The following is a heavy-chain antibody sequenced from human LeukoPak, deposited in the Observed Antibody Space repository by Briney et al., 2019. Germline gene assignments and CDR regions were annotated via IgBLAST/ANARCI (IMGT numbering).Heavy chain of an antibody. D-gene: IGHD6-13*01. CDR1: GYTFTSYG. CDR2: ISAYNGNT. V-gene: IGHV1-18*01. CDR3: ARGDSSSWYRAFDI. J-gene: IGHJ3*02. Sequence: GESLKISCKASGYTFTSYGISWVRQAPGQGLEWMGWISAYNGNTNYAQKLQGRVTMTTDTSTSTAYMELRSLRSDDTAVYYCARGDSSSWYRAFDIWGQGTMVTVSS.